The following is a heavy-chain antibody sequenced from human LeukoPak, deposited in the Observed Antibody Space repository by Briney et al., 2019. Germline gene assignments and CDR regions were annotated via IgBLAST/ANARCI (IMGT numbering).Heavy chain of an antibody. CDR2: INPRGGYT. CDR3: ARDILGPTVVTPQLAQLDY. CDR1: GYTFTSNY. V-gene: IGHV1-46*01. Sequence: ASVKVSCKASGYTFTSNYFHWVRQAPGQGLEWLGMINPRGGYTRFAQKFEGRITMTSDTSTSTVYVELRSLRSDDTAVYYCARDILGPTVVTPQLAQLDYWGQGTLVTVSS. J-gene: IGHJ4*02. D-gene: IGHD4-23*01.